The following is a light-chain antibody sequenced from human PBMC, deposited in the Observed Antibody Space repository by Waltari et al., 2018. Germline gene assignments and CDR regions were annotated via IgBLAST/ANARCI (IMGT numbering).Light chain of an antibody. Sequence: QSVLTQPPSASGAPGQRFTITCSIGSANIGSNTVNWYQQFPGTAPKLLMFNDDRRASGVPGRFSGSRSVTSASLAISGLQSEDEATYYCAAWDDTLKGLFGGGTTLTVL. V-gene: IGLV1-44*01. CDR1: SANIGSNT. J-gene: IGLJ3*02. CDR2: NDD. CDR3: AAWDDTLKGL.